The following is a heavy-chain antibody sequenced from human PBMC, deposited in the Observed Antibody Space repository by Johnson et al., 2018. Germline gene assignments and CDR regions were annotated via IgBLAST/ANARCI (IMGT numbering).Heavy chain of an antibody. CDR1: GFPFSFYS. D-gene: IGHD6-6*01. J-gene: IGHJ6*03. CDR2: IISKGNVI. Sequence: VRLVESGGGLLQPGGSRRISCAASGFPFSFYSMNWVRPAPGTGLEWLSYIISKGNVINYAALVQGRFTISRENAKNSLSLTMNSRRAEDTAVYNCARWESSSSSGLVDDYYYYMDVWGKGTTVTVSS. V-gene: IGHV3-48*01. CDR3: ARWESSSSSGLVDDYYYYMDV.